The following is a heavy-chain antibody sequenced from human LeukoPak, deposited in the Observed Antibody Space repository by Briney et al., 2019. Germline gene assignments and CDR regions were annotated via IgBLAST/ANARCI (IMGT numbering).Heavy chain of an antibody. D-gene: IGHD6-13*01. J-gene: IGHJ4*02. CDR1: GFTYSSYA. Sequence: GSLRLSCAASGFTYSSYAMSWVRQAPGKGLEWVSAISGSGGSTYYADSVKGRVTISRDNSKNTLYLQMNSLRAEDTAVYYCANDIAAAGKYWGQGTLVTVSS. CDR3: ANDIAAAGKY. CDR2: ISGSGGST. V-gene: IGHV3-23*01.